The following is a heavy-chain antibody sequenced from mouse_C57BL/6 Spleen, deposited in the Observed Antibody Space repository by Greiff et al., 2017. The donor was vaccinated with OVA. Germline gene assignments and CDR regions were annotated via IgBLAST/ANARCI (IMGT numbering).Heavy chain of an antibody. D-gene: IGHD2-4*01. CDR1: GYAFSSSW. CDR2: IYPGDGDT. J-gene: IGHJ2*01. CDR3: ARLIYYDYGYFDY. V-gene: IGHV1-82*01. Sequence: QVQLQQSGPELVKPGASVKISCKASGYAFSSSWMNWVKQRPGKGLEWIGRIYPGDGDTNYNGKFKGKATLTADKSSSTAYMQLSSLTSEDSAVYFGARLIYYDYGYFDYWGQGTTLTVSS.